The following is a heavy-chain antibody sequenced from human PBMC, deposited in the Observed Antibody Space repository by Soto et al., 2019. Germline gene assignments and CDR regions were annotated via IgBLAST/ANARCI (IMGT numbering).Heavy chain of an antibody. CDR1: GFTFDDYA. D-gene: IGHD6-6*01. J-gene: IGHJ3*02. V-gene: IGHV3-9*01. Sequence: EVQLVESGGGLVQPGRSLRLSCAASGFTFDDYAMHWVRQAPGKGLEWVSGISWNSGSIGYADSVKGRFTISSDNXNNAPYLQMNSLRAEDTALYYCAKDIPSIARAFDIWGQGTMVTVSS. CDR2: ISWNSGSI. CDR3: AKDIPSIARAFDI.